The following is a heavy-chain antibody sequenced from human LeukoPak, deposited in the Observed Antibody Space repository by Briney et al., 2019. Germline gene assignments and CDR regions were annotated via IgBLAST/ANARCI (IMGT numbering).Heavy chain of an antibody. CDR2: IYYSGSA. Sequence: SETLSLTCTVSGGSISSYYWSWIRQPPGKGLEWIGYIYYSGSAYYNPSLKSRVTISVDTSKNQFSLTLSSVTAADTAVYYCARVYYDSSGLYYFDYWGQGTLVTVSS. D-gene: IGHD3-22*01. CDR1: GGSISSYY. CDR3: ARVYYDSSGLYYFDY. J-gene: IGHJ4*02. V-gene: IGHV4-59*06.